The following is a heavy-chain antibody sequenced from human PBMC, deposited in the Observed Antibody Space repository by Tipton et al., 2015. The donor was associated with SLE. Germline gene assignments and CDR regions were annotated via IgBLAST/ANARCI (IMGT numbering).Heavy chain of an antibody. J-gene: IGHJ4*02. D-gene: IGHD1-26*01. CDR2: INHSGST. CDR3: ATGGSYGGLSYFDY. Sequence: TLSLTCAVYGGSFSGYYWSWIRQPPGKGLEWIGEINHSGSTNYNPSLKSRVTISVDTSKNQFSLKLSSVTAADTGVYYCATGGSYGGLSYFDYWGQGTLVTVSS. CDR1: GGSFSGYY. V-gene: IGHV4-34*01.